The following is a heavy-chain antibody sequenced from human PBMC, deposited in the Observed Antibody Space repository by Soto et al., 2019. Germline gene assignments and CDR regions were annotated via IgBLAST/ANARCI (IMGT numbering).Heavy chain of an antibody. Sequence: GGSLRLSCAASGFTFSSYSMNWVRQAPGKGLEWVSSISSSSSYIYYADSVKGRFTISRDNAKNSLYLQMNSLRAEDTAVYYCASYLGYCSGGSCYLFDYWGQGTLVTVSS. CDR2: ISSSSSYI. J-gene: IGHJ4*02. CDR1: GFTFSSYS. CDR3: ASYLGYCSGGSCYLFDY. D-gene: IGHD2-15*01. V-gene: IGHV3-21*01.